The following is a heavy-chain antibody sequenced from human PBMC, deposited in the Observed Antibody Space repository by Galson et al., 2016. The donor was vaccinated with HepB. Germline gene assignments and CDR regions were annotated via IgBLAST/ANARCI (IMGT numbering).Heavy chain of an antibody. CDR1: GFTFSR. CDR3: AGKRSDNYGMDV. CDR2: IKQDGSQK. J-gene: IGHJ6*02. D-gene: IGHD4-17*01. V-gene: IGHV3-7*01. Sequence: SLRLSCAASGFTFSRMNWVRQAPGQGLEWVANIKQDGSQKYYVHSVRGRFTISRDSAENSLHLQMSSLRAEDTAVYYCAGKRSDNYGMDVWGQGTTVTVSS.